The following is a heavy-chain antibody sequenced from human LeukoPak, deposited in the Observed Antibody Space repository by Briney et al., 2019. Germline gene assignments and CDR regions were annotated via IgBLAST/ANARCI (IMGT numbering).Heavy chain of an antibody. D-gene: IGHD3-22*01. CDR2: ISSSGSTI. J-gene: IGHJ3*02. CDR3: ARNYDSSGYQYHDAFDI. V-gene: IGHV3-48*03. CDR1: GFTFSSYE. Sequence: GGSLRLSCAASGFTFSSYEMNWVRQAPGKGLEWVSYISSSGSTIYYADSVKGRFTISRDNAKNSLYLQMNSLRAEDTAVYYCARNYDSSGYQYHDAFDIWGQGTMVTVSS.